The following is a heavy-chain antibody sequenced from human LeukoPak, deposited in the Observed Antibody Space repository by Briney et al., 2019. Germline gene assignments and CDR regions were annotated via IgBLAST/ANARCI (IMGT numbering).Heavy chain of an antibody. CDR2: VYYDGSI. Sequence: SETLSLTCTVSGGFISSYYWSWIRQPPGKGLEWIGYVYYDGSIYYHPSLQSRLAISVDTSKNQFSLNLTSVTAADTAVYYCVRGLTGYSYFFDHWGQGALVTVSS. CDR1: GGFISSYY. CDR3: VRGLTGYSYFFDH. D-gene: IGHD1-20*01. V-gene: IGHV4-59*06. J-gene: IGHJ4*02.